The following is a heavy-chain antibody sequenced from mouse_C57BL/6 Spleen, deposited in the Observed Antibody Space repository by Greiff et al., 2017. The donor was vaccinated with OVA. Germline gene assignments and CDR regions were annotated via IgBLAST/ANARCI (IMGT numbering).Heavy chain of an antibody. CDR3: AREFYYYGSSQYYFDD. CDR2: IYPGDGDT. J-gene: IGHJ2*01. CDR1: GYAFSSSW. Sequence: VQLQQSGPELVKPGASVKISCKASGYAFSSSWMNWVKQRPGRGLVWIGRIYPGDGDTNYNGKFKGTATLTADKSSSTAYMQLSSLTSEDAAVYFCAREFYYYGSSQYYFDDWGQGTTLTVSS. V-gene: IGHV1-82*01. D-gene: IGHD1-1*01.